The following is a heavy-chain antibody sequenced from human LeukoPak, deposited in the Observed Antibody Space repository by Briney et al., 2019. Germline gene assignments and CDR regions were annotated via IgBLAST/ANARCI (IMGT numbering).Heavy chain of an antibody. D-gene: IGHD3-16*01. CDR3: VRDNFGVDY. J-gene: IGHJ4*02. V-gene: IGHV3-74*03. CDR2: INSDGSST. CDR1: GFTFSRYW. Sequence: GGSLRLSCAASGFTFSRYWMQWVRQAPGKGLVWVSHINSDGSSTTYADSVKGRFTTSRDNAKNTLYLQMNGLRDGDTAVYYCVRDNFGVDYWGQGTLVTVSS.